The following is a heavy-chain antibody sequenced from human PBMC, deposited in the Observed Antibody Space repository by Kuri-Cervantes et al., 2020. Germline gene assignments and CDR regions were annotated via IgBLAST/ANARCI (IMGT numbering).Heavy chain of an antibody. CDR3: TTIIIYCSSTSCYPFDY. CDR1: GFTFDDYA. D-gene: IGHD2-2*01. Sequence: SLKISCAASGFTFDDYAMHWVRQAPGKGLEWVSGISWNSGSIGYADSVKGRFTISRDNAKNSLYLQMSSLRAEDTAVYYCTTIIIYCSSTSCYPFDYWGQGTLVTVSS. V-gene: IGHV3-9*01. CDR2: ISWNSGSI. J-gene: IGHJ4*02.